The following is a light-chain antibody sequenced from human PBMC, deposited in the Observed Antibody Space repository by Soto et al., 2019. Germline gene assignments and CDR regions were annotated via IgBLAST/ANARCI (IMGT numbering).Light chain of an antibody. V-gene: IGLV2-11*01. J-gene: IGLJ1*01. CDR3: SSHAGSYTYV. Sequence: QSVLTQPRSVSGSPGQSLTISCTGTSSDVGGYNYVSWYQQYPGKVPKLMIYDATKRPSGVPDRFSGSKSGNTASLTISGLQAEDEADYYCSSHAGSYTYVFGTGTKVTVL. CDR1: SSDVGGYNY. CDR2: DAT.